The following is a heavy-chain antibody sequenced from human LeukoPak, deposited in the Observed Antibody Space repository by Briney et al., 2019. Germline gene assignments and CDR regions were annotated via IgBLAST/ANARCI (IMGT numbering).Heavy chain of an antibody. D-gene: IGHD3-22*01. CDR3: ARYPTNYYDSSGYPTIYYYGMDV. V-gene: IGHV3-53*01. Sequence: GGSLRLSCAASGFTVSNNYTSWVRQAPGKGLEWVSVIYSGGNAYYADSVKGRFTISRDNSKNTLYLQMNSLRAEDTAIYYCARYPTNYYDSSGYPTIYYYGMDVWGQGTTVTVSS. CDR2: IYSGGNA. CDR1: GFTVSNNY. J-gene: IGHJ6*02.